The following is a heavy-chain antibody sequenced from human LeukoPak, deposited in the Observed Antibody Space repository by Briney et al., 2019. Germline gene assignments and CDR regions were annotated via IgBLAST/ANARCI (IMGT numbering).Heavy chain of an antibody. J-gene: IGHJ4*02. CDR1: GDSISSYY. Sequence: SETLSLTCTVSGDSISSYYWSWIRQPAGKGLEWVTYINNDGDTNYNPSLKSRVTISVDSSKNQFSLKLSSVTAADTAVYFCARHGPIGPKRGYFDYWGQGTLVTVSS. CDR3: ARHGPIGPKRGYFDY. D-gene: IGHD1-26*01. V-gene: IGHV4-59*08. CDR2: INNDGDT.